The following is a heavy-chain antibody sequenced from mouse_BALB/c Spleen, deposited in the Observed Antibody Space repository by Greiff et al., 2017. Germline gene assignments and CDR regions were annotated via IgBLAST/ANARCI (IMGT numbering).Heavy chain of an antibody. Sequence: LQESGPELVKPGASVKISCKASGYAFSSSWMNWVKQRPGQGLEWIGRIYPGDGDTNYNGKFKGKATLTADKSSSTAYMQLSSLTSVDSAVYFCARERANYYGSSFYAMDYWGQGTSVTVSS. V-gene: IGHV1-82*01. CDR2: IYPGDGDT. D-gene: IGHD1-1*01. J-gene: IGHJ4*01. CDR1: GYAFSSSW. CDR3: ARERANYYGSSFYAMDY.